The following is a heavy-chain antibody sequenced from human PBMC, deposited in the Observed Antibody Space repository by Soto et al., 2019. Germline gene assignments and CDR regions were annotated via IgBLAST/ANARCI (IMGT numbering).Heavy chain of an antibody. V-gene: IGHV4-39*07. J-gene: IGHJ6*02. Sequence: SETMCLTCTVAGGSISSNNYFWGWIRQPPGKGLEWIGSISYSGSTYYNPSLKSRVTISVDTSKNQFSLKLSSVTAADTAVYYCARVQEYSNSYYYGMDVWGQGTTVTVSS. CDR1: GGSISSNNYF. D-gene: IGHD4-4*01. CDR3: ARVQEYSNSYYYGMDV. CDR2: ISYSGST.